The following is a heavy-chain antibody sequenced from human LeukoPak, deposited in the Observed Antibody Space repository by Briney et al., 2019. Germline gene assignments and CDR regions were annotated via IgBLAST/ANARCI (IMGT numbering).Heavy chain of an antibody. CDR3: ARSYYYDSSGYYNY. CDR1: GDSVSSNSVT. J-gene: IGHJ4*02. V-gene: IGHV6-1*01. CDR2: TYYRSKWYN. D-gene: IGHD3-22*01. Sequence: SQTLSLTCAISGDSVSSNSVTWNWIRQSPSRGLEWLGRTYYRSKWYNDYAVSVKSRITINPDTSKNQFPLQLNSVTPEDTAVYYCARSYYYDSSGYYNYWGQGTLVTVSS.